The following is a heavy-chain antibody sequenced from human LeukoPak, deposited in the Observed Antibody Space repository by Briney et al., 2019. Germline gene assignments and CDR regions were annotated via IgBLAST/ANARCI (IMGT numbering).Heavy chain of an antibody. D-gene: IGHD6-19*01. CDR1: GGSIRSSSYY. CDR2: IYYSGST. CDR3: ARQVVAVAGTGYFDY. J-gene: IGHJ4*02. Sequence: SETLPLTCTVSGGSIRSSSYYWGWIRQPPGKGLEWIGSIYYSGSTYYNASLKSRGTISVDTSKNQFSLKLNSVTAADTAVYFCARQVVAVAGTGYFDYWGQGTLVTVSS. V-gene: IGHV4-39*01.